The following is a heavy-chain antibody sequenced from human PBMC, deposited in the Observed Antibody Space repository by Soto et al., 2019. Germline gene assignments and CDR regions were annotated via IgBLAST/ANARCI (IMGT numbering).Heavy chain of an antibody. J-gene: IGHJ3*02. Sequence: GASVKVSCRASGYTFTGYYMHWVRQAPGQGLEWMGWINPNSGGTNYAQKFQGRVTMTRDTSISTAYMELSRLRSDDTAVYYCARRGADIAARGGDGFDIWGRGTMVTFSS. CDR2: INPNSGGT. D-gene: IGHD6-6*01. CDR1: GYTFTGYY. V-gene: IGHV1-2*02. CDR3: ARRGADIAARGGDGFDI.